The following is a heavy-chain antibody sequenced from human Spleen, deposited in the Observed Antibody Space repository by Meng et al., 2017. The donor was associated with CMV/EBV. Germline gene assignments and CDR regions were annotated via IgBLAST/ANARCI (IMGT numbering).Heavy chain of an antibody. CDR3: ANKGITGTTLDFDY. D-gene: IGHD1-20*01. V-gene: IGHV3-23*01. CDR1: GFTFSDYA. J-gene: IGHJ4*02. Sequence: GGSLRLSCAASGFTFSDYAMSWVRQAPGKGLEWVSSISYTGQRTYYTASLKGRSTISRDNSRNTLYLQMSRLRVEDTAIYYCANKGITGTTLDFDYWGQGTLVTVSS. CDR2: ISYTGQRT.